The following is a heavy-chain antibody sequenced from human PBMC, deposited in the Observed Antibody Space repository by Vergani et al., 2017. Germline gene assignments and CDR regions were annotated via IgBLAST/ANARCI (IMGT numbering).Heavy chain of an antibody. Sequence: EVQLLESGGGLVQPGGSLRLSCAASGFTFSSYAMSWVRQAPGKGLEWVSAISGSGGSTSYADSVKGRFTISRDNSKNTLYLQMNSLRAEDTAVYYCAKDHITMVRGVTVTFDYWGQGTLVTVSS. CDR2: ISGSGGST. CDR3: AKDHITMVRGVTVTFDY. V-gene: IGHV3-23*01. CDR1: GFTFSSYA. J-gene: IGHJ4*02. D-gene: IGHD3-10*01.